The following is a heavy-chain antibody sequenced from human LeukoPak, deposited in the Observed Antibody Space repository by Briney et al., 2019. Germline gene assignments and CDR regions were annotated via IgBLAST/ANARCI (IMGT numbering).Heavy chain of an antibody. J-gene: IGHJ6*03. Sequence: TSETLSLTCTVSGGSISSGGYYWSWIRQPPVKGLEWIGYIYHSGSTYYNPSLKSRVTISVDRSKNQFSLKLSSVTAADTAVYYCARVGSFGVAQPPYYYYYMDVWGKGTTVTVSS. CDR2: IYHSGST. D-gene: IGHD3-3*01. CDR3: ARVGSFGVAQPPYYYYYMDV. CDR1: GGSISSGGYY. V-gene: IGHV4-30-2*01.